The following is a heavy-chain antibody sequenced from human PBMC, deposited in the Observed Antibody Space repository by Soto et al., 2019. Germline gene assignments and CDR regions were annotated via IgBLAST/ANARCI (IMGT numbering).Heavy chain of an antibody. D-gene: IGHD1-1*01. CDR1: GDKFSTYA. V-gene: IGHV1-69*01. Sequence: QVQLVQSGAEVRKPGSSVRVACKASGDKFSTYAINWVRQVPGQGLEWLGGIITFFGAAMYAQKFQGRVTITADESATTAYMELSSLRSEDTAVYYCARGGKERFRGSGMDGWGQGTTVTVSS. CDR2: IITFFGAA. J-gene: IGHJ6*02. CDR3: ARGGKERFRGSGMDG.